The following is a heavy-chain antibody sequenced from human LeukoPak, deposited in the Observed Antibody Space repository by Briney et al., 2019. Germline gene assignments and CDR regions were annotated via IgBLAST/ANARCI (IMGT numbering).Heavy chain of an antibody. D-gene: IGHD2-8*01. CDR3: ARDLMVGSPFDS. CDR2: INSDGSGT. J-gene: IGHJ4*02. Sequence: GGSLRLSCASSTFTFSDYWMHWVRQAPGKGLVWVSRINSDGSGTRYADSVKGRFTISRDNAKNTLYLQMNSLTAEDTAVYYCARDLMVGSPFDSWGQGTLVTVSS. V-gene: IGHV3-74*01. CDR1: TFTFSDYW.